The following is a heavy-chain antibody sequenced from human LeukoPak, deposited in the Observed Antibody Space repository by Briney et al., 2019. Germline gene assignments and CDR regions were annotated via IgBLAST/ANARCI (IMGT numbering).Heavy chain of an antibody. CDR3: ARAGLGGGVGARYNWFDP. CDR1: GYTFTGYY. D-gene: IGHD1-26*01. CDR2: INPNSGGT. V-gene: IGHV1-2*02. Sequence: GASVKVSCKASGYTFTGYYMHWVRQAPGQGLEWMGWINPNSGGTNYAQKFQGRVTMTRDTSISTAYMELSRLRSDDTAVYYCARAGLGGGVGARYNWFDPWGQGTLVTVSS. J-gene: IGHJ5*02.